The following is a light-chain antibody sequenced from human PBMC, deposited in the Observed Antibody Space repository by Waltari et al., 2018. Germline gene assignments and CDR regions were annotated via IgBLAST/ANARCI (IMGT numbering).Light chain of an antibody. V-gene: IGLV1-47*01. J-gene: IGLJ1*01. CDR1: NSNLGSNY. Sequence: QSVLTQPPSASETPGQRVTISCSGSNSNLGSNYLYWYQQLPGTAPKLLIYRNNQRPSGGPDRFSDSKSGTSASLAIAGLRSEDEAVYYCASWDDSHYVFGPGTQVTVL. CDR2: RNN. CDR3: ASWDDSHYV.